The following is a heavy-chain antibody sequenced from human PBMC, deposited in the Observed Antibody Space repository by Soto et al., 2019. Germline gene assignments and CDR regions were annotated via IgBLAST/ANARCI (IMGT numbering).Heavy chain of an antibody. J-gene: IGHJ3*02. V-gene: IGHV4-59*01. CDR2: IYYTGNT. CDR3: ARKPMNTHAFDI. Sequence: SETLSLTCTVSGGSISTYYCTWIRQPPGKGLEWIGYIYYTGNTYYNPSLKSRVTISVDTSKNQFSLKLSSVTAADTAVYYCARKPMNTHAFDIWGQGTMVTVSS. CDR1: GGSISTYY.